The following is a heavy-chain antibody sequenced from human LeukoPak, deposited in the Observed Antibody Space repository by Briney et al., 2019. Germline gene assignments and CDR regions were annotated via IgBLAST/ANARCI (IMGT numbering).Heavy chain of an antibody. D-gene: IGHD2-21*01. J-gene: IGHJ4*02. CDR3: AKTGAFCSGDCYSGLGY. Sequence: PGGSLRLSCAASGFTFSSYAMSWVRQAPGKGLEWVSAISGSGGSTYYADSVKGRFTISRDNSKNTLYLQMNSLRAEDTAVYYCAKTGAFCSGDCYSGLGYWGQGTLVTVSS. CDR1: GFTFSSYA. CDR2: ISGSGGST. V-gene: IGHV3-23*01.